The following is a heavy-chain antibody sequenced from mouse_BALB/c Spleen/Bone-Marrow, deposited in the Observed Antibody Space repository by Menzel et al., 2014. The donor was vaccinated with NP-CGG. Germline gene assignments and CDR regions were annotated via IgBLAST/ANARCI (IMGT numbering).Heavy chain of an antibody. V-gene: IGHV1-4*01. J-gene: IGHJ3*01. CDR3: AREGYGNYAY. Sequence: VQLQQSGAELARPGASVKMSCKASGYTFTSYTMHWVNQRPGQGLEWIGYINPSSGYTNYNQKFKDKATLTADKSSSTAYMQLSSLTSEDSAVYYCAREGYGNYAYWGQGTLVTVSA. CDR2: INPSSGYT. D-gene: IGHD2-10*02. CDR1: GYTFTSYT.